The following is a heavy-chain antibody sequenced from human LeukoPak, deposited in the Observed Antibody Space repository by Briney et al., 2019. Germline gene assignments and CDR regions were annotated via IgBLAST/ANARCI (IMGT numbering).Heavy chain of an antibody. CDR2: IYTSGST. V-gene: IGHV4-4*07. Sequence: PSETLSLTCTVSGGSLSSYYWSWIRQPAGKGLEWIGRIYTSGSTNYNPSLTSRVTMSVDTSKNQFSLKLSSVTAADTAVYYCAAIYGDYVFDRWGEGTLVSVSS. D-gene: IGHD4-17*01. J-gene: IGHJ5*02. CDR3: AAIYGDYVFDR. CDR1: GGSLSSYY.